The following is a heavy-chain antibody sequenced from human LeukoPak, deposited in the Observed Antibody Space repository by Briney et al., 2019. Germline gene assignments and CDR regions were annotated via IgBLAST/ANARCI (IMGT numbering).Heavy chain of an antibody. J-gene: IGHJ5*02. V-gene: IGHV3-23*01. D-gene: IGHD5-18*01. CDR1: GFTFSSYS. Sequence: GGSLRLSCAASGFTFSSYSMNWVRQAPGKGLEWVSAISGSGGSTYYADSVKGRFTISRDNSKNTLYLQMNSLRAEDTAVYYCAKGGYSYGYDDWFDPWGQGTLVTVSS. CDR2: ISGSGGST. CDR3: AKGGYSYGYDDWFDP.